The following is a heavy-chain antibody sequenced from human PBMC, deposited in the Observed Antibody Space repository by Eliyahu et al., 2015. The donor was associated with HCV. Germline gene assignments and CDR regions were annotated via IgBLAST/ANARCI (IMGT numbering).Heavy chain of an antibody. V-gene: IGHV3-15*01. J-gene: IGHJ6*03. Sequence: EVQLVESGGGLVKPGGSLRLSCXASGXXXRKAWLSWVRQAPGKGLEGXGRIKSKTDGGTTDYAAPVKGRFTISRDDSKSTLYLQMNSLKTEDTAVYYCTTGAPGGFDYYLDVWGQGTTVTVSS. D-gene: IGHD3-10*01. CDR3: TTGAPGGFDYYLDV. CDR1: GXXXRKAW. CDR2: IKSKTDGGTT.